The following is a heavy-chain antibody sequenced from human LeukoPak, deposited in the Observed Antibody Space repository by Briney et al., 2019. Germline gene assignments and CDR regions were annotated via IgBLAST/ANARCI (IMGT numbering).Heavy chain of an antibody. CDR2: ISYDGSNK. V-gene: IGHV3-30-3*01. J-gene: IGHJ3*02. CDR3: ARVGDYYDSSGYYYGAFDI. CDR1: GFTFSSYA. D-gene: IGHD3-22*01. Sequence: PGGSLRLSCAASGFTFSSYAMPWVRQAPGKGLEWVAVISYDGSNKYYADSVKGRFTISRDNSKNTLYLQMNSLRAEDTAVYYCARVGDYYDSSGYYYGAFDIWGQGTMVTVSS.